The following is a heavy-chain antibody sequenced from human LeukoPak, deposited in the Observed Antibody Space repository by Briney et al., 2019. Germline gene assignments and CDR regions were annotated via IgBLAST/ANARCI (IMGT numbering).Heavy chain of an antibody. CDR1: GYSISSGYY. Sequence: SETLSLTCTVSGYSISSGYYWGWIQPPPGKGLEWIGSIYHSGSTYYNPSLKSRVTISVDTSKNQFSLKLSSVTAADTAVYYCARVRCSGGSCYSLDYWGQGTLVTVSS. V-gene: IGHV4-38-2*02. CDR2: IYHSGST. J-gene: IGHJ4*02. D-gene: IGHD2-15*01. CDR3: ARVRCSGGSCYSLDY.